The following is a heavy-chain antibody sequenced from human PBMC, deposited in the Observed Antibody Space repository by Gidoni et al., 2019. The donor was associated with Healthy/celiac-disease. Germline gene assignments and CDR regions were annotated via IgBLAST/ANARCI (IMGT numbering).Heavy chain of an antibody. J-gene: IGHJ4*02. D-gene: IGHD3-3*01. CDR3: TTLTYDFWSGYSFDY. Sequence: EVQLVESGGGLVKPGGSLRLSCAASGFTFSNAWMNWVRQAPGKGLGWVGRIKSKTDGGTTDYAAPVKGRFTISRDDSKNTLYLQMNSLKTEDTAVYYCTTLTYDFWSGYSFDYWGQGTLVTVSS. V-gene: IGHV3-15*07. CDR1: GFTFSNAW. CDR2: IKSKTDGGTT.